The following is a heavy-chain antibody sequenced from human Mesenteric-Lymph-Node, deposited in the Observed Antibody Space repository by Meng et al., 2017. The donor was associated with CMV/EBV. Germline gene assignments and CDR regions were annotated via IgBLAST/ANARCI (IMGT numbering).Heavy chain of an antibody. J-gene: IGHJ4*02. D-gene: IGHD5-24*01. CDR1: GGNFSNYV. CDR2: FSPILDTQ. CDR3: ARDGYSPFDY. Sequence: SCEASGGNFSNYVVSWVRQAPGQGVEWMGRFSPILDTQNYAQKFRGRVTITADKSTSIVYMELSSLRSEDTAVYFCARDGYSPFDYWGQGTLVTVSS. V-gene: IGHV1-69*04.